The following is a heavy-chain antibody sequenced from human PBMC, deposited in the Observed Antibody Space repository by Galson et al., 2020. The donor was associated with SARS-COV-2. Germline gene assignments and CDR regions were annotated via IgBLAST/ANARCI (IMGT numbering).Heavy chain of an antibody. J-gene: IGHJ5*02. CDR1: GGSFNSYY. D-gene: IGHD3-9*01. CDR3: ARSQSVGYLGWSSFRRSNWFDP. V-gene: IGHV4-34*01. Sequence: SETLSLTCGVYGGSFNSYYWSWVRQAPGKGLEWIGEINHRGNTNYNPSLKSRVTISVDTSKNQFSLKVNYVTAADTAVYYCARSQSVGYLGWSSFRRSNWFDPWGQGTLVTVSS. CDR2: INHRGNT.